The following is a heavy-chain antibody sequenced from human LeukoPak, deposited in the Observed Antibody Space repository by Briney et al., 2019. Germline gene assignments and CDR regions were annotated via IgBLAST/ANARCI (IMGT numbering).Heavy chain of an antibody. CDR1: GYTFTSYG. Sequence: ASVKVSCKASGYTFTSYGISWVRQAPGQGLEWMGWISAYNGNTNYAQKLQGRVTMTTDTSTSTAYMELRSLRSDDTAVYYCARDHRGVVAYDWGLFDYWGQGTLVTVSS. J-gene: IGHJ4*02. V-gene: IGHV1-18*01. D-gene: IGHD2-15*01. CDR3: ARDHRGVVAYDWGLFDY. CDR2: ISAYNGNT.